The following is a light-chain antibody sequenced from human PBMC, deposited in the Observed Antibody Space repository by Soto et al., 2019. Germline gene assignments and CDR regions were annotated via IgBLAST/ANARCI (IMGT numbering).Light chain of an antibody. J-gene: IGLJ2*01. Sequence: QSALTQPRSVSGSPGQSVTISCTGTSSDVGTYNYVSWYQQHPGKAPKLMIYDVSQLPSGVPDRFSGSKSGNTASLTISGLQADDESDSYCCSYAVSYTSVFGGGTKLTVL. CDR3: CSYAVSYTSV. CDR2: DVS. V-gene: IGLV2-11*01. CDR1: SSDVGTYNY.